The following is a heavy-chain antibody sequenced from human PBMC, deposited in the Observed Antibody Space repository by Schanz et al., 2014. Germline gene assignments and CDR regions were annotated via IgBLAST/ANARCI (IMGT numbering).Heavy chain of an antibody. Sequence: EVQLLESGGGLVQPGRSLRLSCAASGFGFSSYSMNWVRQAPGKGLQWVARIKSKTDGGTRDYAAPVKGRFTISTDDSKNTVYLKMNSLQTEDTAVYYCAADLWFGAVWGVWWGQGTLVTVSS. CDR3: AADLWFGAVWGVW. CDR1: GFGFSSYS. J-gene: IGHJ4*02. V-gene: IGHV3-15*01. D-gene: IGHD3-10*01. CDR2: IKSKTDGGTR.